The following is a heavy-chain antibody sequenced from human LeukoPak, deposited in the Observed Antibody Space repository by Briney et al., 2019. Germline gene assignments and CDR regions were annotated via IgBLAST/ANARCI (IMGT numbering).Heavy chain of an antibody. CDR1: GGSISSYC. J-gene: IGHJ3*02. CDR3: ARTRDILTGYAFDI. CDR2: IYYSGST. V-gene: IGHV4-59*01. D-gene: IGHD3-9*01. Sequence: PSETLSLTCTVSGGSISSYCWSWIRQPPGKGLEWIGHIYYSGSTNYNPSLKSRVTISVDTSKNQFSLKLSSVTAADTAVYYCARTRDILTGYAFDIWGQGTMVTVSS.